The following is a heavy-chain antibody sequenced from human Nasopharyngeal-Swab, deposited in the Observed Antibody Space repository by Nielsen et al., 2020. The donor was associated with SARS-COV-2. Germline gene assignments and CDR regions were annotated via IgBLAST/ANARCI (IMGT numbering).Heavy chain of an antibody. CDR2: VVHGGTT. D-gene: IGHD2/OR15-2a*01. Sequence: SQTLSLTCGLNGGSLSVYYWSWIRQTPGKGLEWIGEVVHGGTTNYNPSFESRVTISIDTSNHQFSLKLTSVTAADTAVYFCARGGSIPRYFDLWGRGALVRVSS. V-gene: IGHV4-34*01. CDR1: GGSLSVYY. J-gene: IGHJ2*01. CDR3: ARGGSIPRYFDL.